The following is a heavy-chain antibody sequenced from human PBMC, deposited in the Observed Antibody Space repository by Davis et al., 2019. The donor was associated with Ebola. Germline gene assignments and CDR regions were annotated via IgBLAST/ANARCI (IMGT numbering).Heavy chain of an antibody. CDR1: GFTFSSYS. D-gene: IGHD4-11*01. CDR2: ISSSSSTI. CDR3: AKDLGGYYSNPLYYFDY. Sequence: PGGSLRLSCAASGFTFSSYSMNWVRQAPGKGLEWVSYISSSSSTIYYADSVKGRFTISRDNAKNSLYLQMNSLRAEDTAVYYCAKDLGGYYSNPLYYFDYWGQGTLVTVSS. V-gene: IGHV3-48*01. J-gene: IGHJ4*02.